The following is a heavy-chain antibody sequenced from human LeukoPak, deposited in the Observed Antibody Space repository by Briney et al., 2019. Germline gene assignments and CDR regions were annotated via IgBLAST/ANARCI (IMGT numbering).Heavy chain of an antibody. D-gene: IGHD2-8*01. CDR2: INHSGST. J-gene: IGHJ3*02. V-gene: IGHV4-34*01. CDR3: ARQSNGPTDAFDI. Sequence: PSETLSLTCAVYGGSFSGYYWSWIRQPPGKGLEWIGEINHSGSTNYNPSLKSRVTISVDTSKNQFSLKLSSVTAADTAVYYCARQSNGPTDAFDIWGQGTMVTVSS. CDR1: GGSFSGYY.